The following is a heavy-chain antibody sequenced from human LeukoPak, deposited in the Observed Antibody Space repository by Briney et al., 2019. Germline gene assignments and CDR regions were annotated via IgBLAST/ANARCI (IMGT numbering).Heavy chain of an antibody. D-gene: IGHD3-22*01. J-gene: IGHJ4*02. V-gene: IGHV3-48*01. CDR1: GFTFSSYS. CDR2: ISSSSSTI. Sequence: GGSLRLSCAASGFTFSSYSMNWVRQAPGKGLEWVSYISSSSSTIYYADSVKGRFTISRDNAKNSLYLQMNSLRADDTAVYYCATVGDYYYDSSGPPRVFDYWGQGTLVTVSS. CDR3: ATVGDYYYDSSGPPRVFDY.